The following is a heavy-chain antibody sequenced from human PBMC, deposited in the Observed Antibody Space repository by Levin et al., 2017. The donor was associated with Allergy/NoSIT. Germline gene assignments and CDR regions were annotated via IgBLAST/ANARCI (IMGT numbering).Heavy chain of an antibody. D-gene: IGHD1-1*01. Sequence: TGGSLRLSCAASGFTFSGSAMHWVRQASGKGLEWVGRIRSKANSYATAYAASVKGRFTISRDDSKNTAYLQMNSLKTEDTAVYYCTSPSGATGTFLRDYWGQGTLVTVSS. V-gene: IGHV3-73*01. CDR1: GFTFSGSA. CDR3: TSPSGATGTFLRDY. CDR2: IRSKANSYAT. J-gene: IGHJ4*02.